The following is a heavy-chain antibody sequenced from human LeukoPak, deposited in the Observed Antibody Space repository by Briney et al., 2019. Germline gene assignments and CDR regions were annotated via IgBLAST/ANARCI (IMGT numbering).Heavy chain of an antibody. V-gene: IGHV3-30*18. CDR2: ISYDGSNK. J-gene: IGHJ4*02. CDR1: GFTFNNYG. CDR3: AKGRSITMVRGAIEVDFDY. Sequence: PGGSLRLSCAASGFTFNNYGIHWVRQAPGKGLEWVAVISYDGSNKFYTDSVKGRFTISRDNSKNTLYLQMNSLRPEDTAVYFCAKGRSITMVRGAIEVDFDYWGQGTLVTVSS. D-gene: IGHD3-10*01.